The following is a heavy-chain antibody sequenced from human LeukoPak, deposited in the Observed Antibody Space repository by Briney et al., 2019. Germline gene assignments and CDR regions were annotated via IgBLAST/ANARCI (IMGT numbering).Heavy chain of an antibody. CDR2: ISSSGSRI. V-gene: IGHV3-48*03. J-gene: IGHJ4*02. CDR3: AKAERRYFDWLLSGYFDY. D-gene: IGHD3-9*01. Sequence: GGSLRLSCAASGFTFSSYEMNWVRQAPGKGLEWVSYISSSGSRIYFADSVKGRFTISRDNAKNSLYLQMNSLRAEDTAVYYCAKAERRYFDWLLSGYFDYWGQGTLVTVSS. CDR1: GFTFSSYE.